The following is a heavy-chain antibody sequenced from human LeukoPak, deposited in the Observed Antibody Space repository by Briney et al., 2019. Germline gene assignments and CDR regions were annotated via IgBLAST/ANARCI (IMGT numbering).Heavy chain of an antibody. J-gene: IGHJ3*02. CDR1: GFTVSSNH. D-gene: IGHD2-15*01. CDR2: IYSGGST. Sequence: GGSLRLSCAASGFTVSSNHMSWVRQTPGKGLEWVSVIYSGGSTYYADSVKGRFTISRDNSKNTLYLQMNSLRAEDTAVYYCATCSGGSCYYSFDIWGQGTMVTVSS. V-gene: IGHV3-66*01. CDR3: ATCSGGSCYYSFDI.